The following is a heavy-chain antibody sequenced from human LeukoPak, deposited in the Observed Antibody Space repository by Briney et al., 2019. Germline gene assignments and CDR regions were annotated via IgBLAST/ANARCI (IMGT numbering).Heavy chain of an antibody. J-gene: IGHJ5*02. V-gene: IGHV4-59*01. D-gene: IGHD3-22*01. Sequence: SETLSLTCTVSGGSISSYYWSWIRQPPGKGLEWIGYISYSGTTNYNPSLKSRVTISVDTPKNQFSLKLSSVTAADTAVYYCARDTDRRWFDPWGQGTLVTVSS. CDR1: GGSISSYY. CDR2: ISYSGTT. CDR3: ARDTDRRWFDP.